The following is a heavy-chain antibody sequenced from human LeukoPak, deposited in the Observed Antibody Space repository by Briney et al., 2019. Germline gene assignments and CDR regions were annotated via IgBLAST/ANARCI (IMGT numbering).Heavy chain of an antibody. V-gene: IGHV6-1*01. CDR2: TYYRSKWYS. Sequence: SQTLSLTCAISGDSVSSNSAAWNWIRQSPSRGLEWLGRTYYRSKWYSDYAVSVKSPLTINPDTSKNQFSLKLSSVTAADTAVYYCARTAGYSSSWYYFDYWGQGTLVTVSS. J-gene: IGHJ4*02. CDR3: ARTAGYSSSWYYFDY. CDR1: GDSVSSNSAA. D-gene: IGHD6-13*01.